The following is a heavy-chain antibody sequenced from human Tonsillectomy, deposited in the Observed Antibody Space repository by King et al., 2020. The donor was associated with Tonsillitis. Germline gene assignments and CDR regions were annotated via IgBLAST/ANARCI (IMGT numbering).Heavy chain of an antibody. D-gene: IGHD2-15*01. V-gene: IGHV4-59*01. J-gene: IGHJ6*03. CDR2: VYYSGTT. CDR3: ARDNGGIPNHYYFYYMDV. Sequence: QLQESGPGLVKPSETLSLTCSVSGGSTSSYYWSWIRQPPGKGLEWIGYVYYSGTTNSNPSLKSRVTMSIDTSKNQISLKLRSVTAADTAVYYCARDNGGIPNHYYFYYMDVWGKGTTVTVSS. CDR1: GGSTSSYY.